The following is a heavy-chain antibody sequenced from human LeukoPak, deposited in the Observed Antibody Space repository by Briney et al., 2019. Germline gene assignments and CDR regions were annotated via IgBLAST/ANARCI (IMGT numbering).Heavy chain of an antibody. J-gene: IGHJ6*03. CDR2: IYTSGTT. V-gene: IGHV4-4*07. CDR3: ARDFAGTTGSFPDYYYYMDV. Sequence: SETLSLTCTVSGDSISNSYWSWIRQPAGKGLEWIGRIYTSGTTNYNPSLKSRVTISVDPSKNQFSLKLSSVTAADTAVYYCARDFAGTTGSFPDYYYYMDVWGKGTTVTVSS. CDR1: GDSISNSY. D-gene: IGHD1-1*01.